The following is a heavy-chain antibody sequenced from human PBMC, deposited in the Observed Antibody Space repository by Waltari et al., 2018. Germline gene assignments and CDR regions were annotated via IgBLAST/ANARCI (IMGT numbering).Heavy chain of an antibody. CDR1: GGSISSYY. V-gene: IGHV4-59*01. CDR2: IYYSGST. CDR3: ARVGEAVTTNWFDP. D-gene: IGHD4-17*01. Sequence: QVQLQESGPGLVKPSETLSLTCTVSGGSISSYYWSWIRQPPGKGLEWIGYIYYSGSTNSNPSLKSRVTISVDTSKNQFSLKLSSVTAADTAVYYCARVGEAVTTNWFDPWGQGTLVTVSS. J-gene: IGHJ5*02.